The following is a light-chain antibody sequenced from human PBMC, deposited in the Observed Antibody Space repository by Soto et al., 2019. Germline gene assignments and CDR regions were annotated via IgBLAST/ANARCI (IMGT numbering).Light chain of an antibody. J-gene: IGLJ2*01. CDR3: TSYTASSTLI. V-gene: IGLV2-14*01. Sequence: QSALTQPASLSGSPGQSITISCTGTSSDIGAYDYVSWYQHHPGKAPKLIIYEVNNRPSGVSHRFSGSKSGNTASLTISGLQAEDEADYYCTSYTASSTLIFGGGTKVTVL. CDR1: SSDIGAYDY. CDR2: EVN.